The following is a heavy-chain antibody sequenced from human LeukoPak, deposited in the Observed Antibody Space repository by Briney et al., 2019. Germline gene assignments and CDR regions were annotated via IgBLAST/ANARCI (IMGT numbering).Heavy chain of an antibody. D-gene: IGHD3-10*01. CDR3: ARNNLWFGELLNYYYYMDV. CDR2: INPNSGGT. Sequence: ASVKVSCKASGYTFTGYYMHWVRQAPGQGLEWMGWINPNSGGTNYAQKFQGRVTMTRDTSISTAYMELSRLRSDDTAVYYCARNNLWFGELLNYYYYMDVWGKGTTVTTSS. V-gene: IGHV1-2*02. J-gene: IGHJ6*03. CDR1: GYTFTGYY.